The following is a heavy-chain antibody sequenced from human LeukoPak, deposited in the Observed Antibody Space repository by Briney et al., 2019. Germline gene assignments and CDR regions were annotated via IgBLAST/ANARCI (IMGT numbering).Heavy chain of an antibody. Sequence: SETLSLTCTVSGGSISSSSYYWGWIRQPPGKGLEWIGSIYYSGSTYYNPSLKSRVTISVDTSKNQFSLRLSSVTAADTAVYYCARTAYYYYYMDVWGKGTTVTVSS. D-gene: IGHD5-18*01. CDR1: GGSISSSSYY. CDR3: ARTAYYYYYMDV. CDR2: IYYSGST. J-gene: IGHJ6*03. V-gene: IGHV4-39*01.